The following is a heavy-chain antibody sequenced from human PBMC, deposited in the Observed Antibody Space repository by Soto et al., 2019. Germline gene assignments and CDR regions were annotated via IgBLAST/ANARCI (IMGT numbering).Heavy chain of an antibody. CDR3: ARGVTNYDFWSGYLGQNYYYYYMDV. V-gene: IGHV1-58*01. D-gene: IGHD3-3*01. J-gene: IGHJ6*03. CDR2: IVVGSGNT. CDR1: GFTFASSA. Sequence: SVKVSCKASGFTFASSAVQWVRQARGQRLEWIGWIVVGSGNTNYAQKFQERVTITRDMPTSTAYMELSSVTAADTAVYYCARGVTNYDFWSGYLGQNYYYYYMDVWGKGTTVTVSS.